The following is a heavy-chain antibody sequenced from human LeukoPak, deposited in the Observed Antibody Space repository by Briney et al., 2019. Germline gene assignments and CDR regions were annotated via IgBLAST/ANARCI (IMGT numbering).Heavy chain of an antibody. CDR3: AKSVQQLVLRWFDP. CDR2: ISGSGGST. J-gene: IGHJ5*02. V-gene: IGHV3-23*01. Sequence: PGGSLRLSCAASGFTFSSYAMSWVRQAPGKGLEWVSAISGSGGSTYYADSVKGRFTISRDNSKNTLYLQMSSLRAEDTAVYYCAKSVQQLVLRWFDPWGQGTLVTVSS. CDR1: GFTFSSYA. D-gene: IGHD6-13*01.